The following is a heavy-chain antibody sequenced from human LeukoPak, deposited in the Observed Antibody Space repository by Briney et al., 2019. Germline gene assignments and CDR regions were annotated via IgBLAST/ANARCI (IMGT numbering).Heavy chain of an antibody. J-gene: IGHJ5*02. CDR2: ISAYNGNT. CDR1: GYTFTSYG. Sequence: ASEKVSCTASGYTFTSYGISWVRQAPGQGLEWMGWISAYNGNTNYAQKLQGRVTMTTDTSTSTAYMELRSLRSDDTAVYYCARFNRRSNEYDILTGFPFDPWGQGTLVTVSS. CDR3: ARFNRRSNEYDILTGFPFDP. D-gene: IGHD3-9*01. V-gene: IGHV1-18*04.